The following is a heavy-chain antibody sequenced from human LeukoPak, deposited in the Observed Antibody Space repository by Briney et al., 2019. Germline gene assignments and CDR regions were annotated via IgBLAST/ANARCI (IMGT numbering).Heavy chain of an antibody. CDR1: GGSITTTNW. CDR2: VHLNGAT. J-gene: IGHJ4*02. D-gene: IGHD1-26*01. CDR3: TRESGAFSPFGF. Sequence: SETLSLTCAVSGGSITTTNWWSWVRQPPGKGLEWIGEVHLNGATNYNPSLESRFSMSIDKSNNHLSLEVTSVPAADTAMYYCTRESGAFSPFGFWGQGTLVTVSS. V-gene: IGHV4-4*02.